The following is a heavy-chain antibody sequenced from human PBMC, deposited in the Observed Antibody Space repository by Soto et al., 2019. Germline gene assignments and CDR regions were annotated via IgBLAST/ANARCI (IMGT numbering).Heavy chain of an antibody. V-gene: IGHV3-23*01. D-gene: IGHD6-19*01. CDR1: GFTFSSYA. Sequence: EVQLLESGGGLVQRGGSLRLSCAAAGFTFSSYAMSWVRQAPGKGLECVSTISGSGGSTYYADSVKGRLTISRDNSKNTLYLQMNSLRAEVTAVYYCAKGPSSVDGPSLDYWGQGTLVTVSS. J-gene: IGHJ4*02. CDR3: AKGPSSVDGPSLDY. CDR2: ISGSGGST.